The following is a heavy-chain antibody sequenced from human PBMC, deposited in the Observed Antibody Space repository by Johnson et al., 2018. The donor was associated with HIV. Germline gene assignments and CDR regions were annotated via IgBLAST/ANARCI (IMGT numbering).Heavy chain of an antibody. J-gene: IGHJ3*02. CDR3: ARDQNIVGANDGFDI. V-gene: IGHV3-33*08. CDR1: GFTFDDYA. D-gene: IGHD1-26*01. Sequence: QVQLVESGGVVVQPGGSLRLSCAASGFTFDDYAMHWVRQAPGKGLEWVAVIWYDGSNKYYADSVKGRFTISRDNSKNTLYLQMNSLRAEDTAVYYCARDQNIVGANDGFDIWGHGTMVTVSS. CDR2: IWYDGSNK.